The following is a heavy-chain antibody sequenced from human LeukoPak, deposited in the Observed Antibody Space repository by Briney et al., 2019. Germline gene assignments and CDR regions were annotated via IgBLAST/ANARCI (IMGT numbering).Heavy chain of an antibody. J-gene: IGHJ4*02. CDR1: GGSISSSSYY. CDR3: ARSDLRVRGVTY. V-gene: IGHV4-39*07. Sequence: SETLSLTCTVSGGSISSSSYYWGWIRQPPGKGLEWIGSIYYSGSTYYNPSLESRVTISVDTSKNQFSLKLSSVTAADTAVYYCARSDLRVRGVTYWGQGTLVTVSS. D-gene: IGHD3-10*01. CDR2: IYYSGST.